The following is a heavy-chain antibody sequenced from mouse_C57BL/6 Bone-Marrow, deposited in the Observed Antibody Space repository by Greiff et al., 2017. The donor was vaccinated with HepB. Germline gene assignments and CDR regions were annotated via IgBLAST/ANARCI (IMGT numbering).Heavy chain of an antibody. CDR2: IDPSDSYT. CDR1: GYTFTSYW. V-gene: IGHV1-69*01. J-gene: IGHJ2*01. CDR3: ASTSNFLFDY. D-gene: IGHD4-1*01. Sequence: QVQLQQPGAELVMPGASVKLSCKASGYTFTSYWMHWVKQRPGQGLEWIGEIDPSDSYTNYNQKFKGKSTLTVDKSSSTAYMQLSSLTSEDSAVYYCASTSNFLFDYWGQGTTLTVSS.